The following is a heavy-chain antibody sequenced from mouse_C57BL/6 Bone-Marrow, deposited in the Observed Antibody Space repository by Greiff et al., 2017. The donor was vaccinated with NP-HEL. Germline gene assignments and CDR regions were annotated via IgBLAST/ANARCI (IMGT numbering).Heavy chain of an antibody. Sequence: VQLQQSGAELVRPGASVKLSCTASGFTIKDDYMHWVKQRPEQGLEWIGWIDPENGDTEYASKFQGKATITADTSSNTAYLQLSSLTSEDTAVYYCTSYYYGSRGGQGTLVTVSA. CDR3: TSYYYGSR. CDR2: IDPENGDT. V-gene: IGHV14-4*01. J-gene: IGHJ3*01. CDR1: GFTIKDDY. D-gene: IGHD1-1*01.